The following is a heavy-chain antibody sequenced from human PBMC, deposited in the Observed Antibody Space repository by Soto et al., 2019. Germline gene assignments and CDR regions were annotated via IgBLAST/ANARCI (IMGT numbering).Heavy chain of an antibody. CDR1: GGSLSSYY. J-gene: IGHJ4*02. CDR3: AREGYNFGPFDY. D-gene: IGHD5-18*01. Sequence: SETLSLTCTVSGGSLSSYYWSWVRGPPGMGLEWIASISYSGTTNYNSSLKSRVAISIDTSKNQFSLKFNSVTAADTAVYYCAREGYNFGPFDYWGQGALVTVSS. V-gene: IGHV4-59*01. CDR2: ISYSGTT.